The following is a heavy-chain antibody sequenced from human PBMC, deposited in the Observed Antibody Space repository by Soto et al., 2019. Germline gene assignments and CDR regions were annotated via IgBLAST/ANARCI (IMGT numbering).Heavy chain of an antibody. V-gene: IGHV1-69*01. CDR3: ARDRRGGGGFDY. D-gene: IGHD3-16*01. Sequence: QVQLVQSGAEVKKPGSSVKVSCKASGGTFSSYAISWVRQAPGQGLEWMGGLIPIFGTANHAQKFQGRVTITADESTTTAYMELRSLRSEYTAVYSCARDRRGGGGFDYWGQGTLVTVSS. CDR2: LIPIFGTA. CDR1: GGTFSSYA. J-gene: IGHJ4*02.